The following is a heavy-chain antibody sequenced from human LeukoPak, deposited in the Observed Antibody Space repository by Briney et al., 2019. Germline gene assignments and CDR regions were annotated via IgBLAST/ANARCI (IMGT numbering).Heavy chain of an antibody. D-gene: IGHD3-22*01. CDR2: IYYSGST. Sequence: PSETLSLTCTVSGDSISSYYWSWIRQPPGKGLEWIGYIYYSGSTNYNPSLKSRVTISVDTSKNQFSLKLSSVTAADTAVYYCARSGYYYDSSGRNWFDPWGQGTLVTVSS. V-gene: IGHV4-59*01. J-gene: IGHJ5*02. CDR1: GDSISSYY. CDR3: ARSGYYYDSSGRNWFDP.